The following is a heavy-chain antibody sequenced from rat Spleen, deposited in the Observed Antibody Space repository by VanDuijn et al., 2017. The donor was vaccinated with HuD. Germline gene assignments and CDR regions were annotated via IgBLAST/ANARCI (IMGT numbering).Heavy chain of an antibody. CDR1: GFSLSNYG. CDR2: ITKDGGSL. CDR3: ARLWDS. V-gene: IGHV5-29*01. J-gene: IGHJ2*01. Sequence: VQLKESGPGLVQPSQTLSLTCTVSGFSLSNYGVIWVRQTPGKGLDWVASITKDGGSLFYRDSVKGRFTISRDNAKSTLLLQMDSLRSEDTATYYCARLWDSWGQGVMVTVSS.